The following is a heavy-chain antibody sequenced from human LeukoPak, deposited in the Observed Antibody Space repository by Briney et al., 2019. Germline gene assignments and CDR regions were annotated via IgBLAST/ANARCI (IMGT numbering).Heavy chain of an antibody. CDR3: ALTPDADNWFDP. J-gene: IGHJ5*02. V-gene: IGHV1-18*01. CDR1: GYTFTSYG. Sequence: GASVKVSCKASGYTFTSYGISWVRQAPGQVLEWMGWISAYNGNTNYAQKLQGRVTMTTDTSTSTAYMELRSLRSDDTAVYYCALTPDADNWFDPWGQGTLVTVSS. CDR2: ISAYNGNT. D-gene: IGHD2-2*01.